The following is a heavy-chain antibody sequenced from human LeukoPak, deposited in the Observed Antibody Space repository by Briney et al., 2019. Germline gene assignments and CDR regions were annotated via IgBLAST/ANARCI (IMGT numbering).Heavy chain of an antibody. D-gene: IGHD3-3*01. Sequence: GGSLRLSCAVSGFTFNTYWMSWVRQAPGKGLEWVANIKQDGSEKYYVDSVKGRFTISRDNAKNSLYLQMNSLIAEDTAVYYCARDKNDFWSGYYDYWGQGTLVTVSS. CDR3: ARDKNDFWSGYYDY. CDR2: IKQDGSEK. V-gene: IGHV3-7*01. CDR1: GFTFNTYW. J-gene: IGHJ4*02.